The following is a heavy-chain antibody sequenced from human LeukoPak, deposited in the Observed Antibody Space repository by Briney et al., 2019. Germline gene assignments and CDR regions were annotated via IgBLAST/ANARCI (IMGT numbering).Heavy chain of an antibody. Sequence: GGSLRLSCVGSGFTFRSHAMSWVHQAPEKGLEFVSGIYENGGTTYYADSVKGRFSISRDNSKNTLYLQMDSLRGEDTAVYYCAKDFRIGYSAHFDYWGQGALVTVSS. D-gene: IGHD2-21*01. V-gene: IGHV3-23*01. CDR3: AKDFRIGYSAHFDY. J-gene: IGHJ4*02. CDR1: GFTFRSHA. CDR2: IYENGGTT.